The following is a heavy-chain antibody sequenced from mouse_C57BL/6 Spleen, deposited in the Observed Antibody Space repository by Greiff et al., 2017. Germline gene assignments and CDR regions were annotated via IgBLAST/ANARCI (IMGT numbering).Heavy chain of an antibody. V-gene: IGHV1-9*01. CDR1: GYTFTGYW. J-gene: IGHJ4*01. D-gene: IGHD3-2*02. CDR2: ILPGGGST. Sequence: QVQLQQSGAELMKPGASVKLSCKATGYTFTGYWIEWVKQRPGHGLEWIGEILPGGGSTNYNEKFKGKATLTADTSSNTAYMQLSSLTTEDSAIYYCATAQATGAYAMDYWGQGTSVTVSS. CDR3: ATAQATGAYAMDY.